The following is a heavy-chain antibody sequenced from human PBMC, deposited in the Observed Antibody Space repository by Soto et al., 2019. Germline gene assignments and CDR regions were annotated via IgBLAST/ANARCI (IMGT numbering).Heavy chain of an antibody. V-gene: IGHV4-4*02. Sequence: SETLSLTCAVSSGSISSSNWWSWVRQPPGKGLEWIGEIYHSGSTNYNPSLKSRVTXSVDKSXXXXXXXXXXXXAADXXXXXXXXXXPXXXXSXSCYDYYYYYMDVWGKGTTVTVSS. CDR3: XXXXPXXXXSXSCYDYYYYYMDV. CDR2: IYHSGST. CDR1: SGSISSSNW. D-gene: IGHD2-2*01. J-gene: IGHJ6*03.